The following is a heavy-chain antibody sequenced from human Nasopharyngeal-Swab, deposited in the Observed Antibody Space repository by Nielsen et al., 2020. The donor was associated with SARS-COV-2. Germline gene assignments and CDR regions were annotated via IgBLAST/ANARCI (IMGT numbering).Heavy chain of an antibody. CDR3: AREIVDTAMVFDYYYYYMDV. Sequence: SETLSLTCTVSGGSISSGGYYWSWIRQHPGKGLEWIGYIYYSGSTYYNPSLKSRVTISVDTSKNQFSLKLSSVTAADTAVYYCAREIVDTAMVFDYYYYYMDVWGKGTTVTVSS. J-gene: IGHJ6*03. CDR1: GGSISSGGYY. V-gene: IGHV4-31*03. D-gene: IGHD5-18*01. CDR2: IYYSGST.